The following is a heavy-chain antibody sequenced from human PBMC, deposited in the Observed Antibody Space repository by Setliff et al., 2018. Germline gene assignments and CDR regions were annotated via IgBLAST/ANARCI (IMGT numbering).Heavy chain of an antibody. D-gene: IGHD3-3*01. J-gene: IGHJ6*02. V-gene: IGHV4-59*01. CDR2: IQKSGST. Sequence: SETLSLTCNVSGVSISSYYWSWIRQPPGKGLESIGYIQKSGSTNYNPSLMSRVSISVDTSKNQFSLKLRSVTAADTAVYYCARLSWNGLRYYGLDGGGQGTTVTVAS. CDR1: GVSISSYY. CDR3: ARLSWNGLRYYGLDG.